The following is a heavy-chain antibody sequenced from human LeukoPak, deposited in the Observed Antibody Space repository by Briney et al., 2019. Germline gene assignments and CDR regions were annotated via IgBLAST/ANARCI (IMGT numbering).Heavy chain of an antibody. CDR2: IGYDGGNK. CDR3: ARDQAPDLYCSSTSCYLV. Sequence: QAGGSLRLSCAASGFTFSGYGMHWIRQAPGKGLEWVAFIGYDGGNKYYADSVKGRFTISRDNSKNTLYLQMNSLRAEDTAVYYCARDQAPDLYCSSTSCYLVWGQGTLVTVSS. CDR1: GFTFSGYG. J-gene: IGHJ4*02. D-gene: IGHD2-2*01. V-gene: IGHV3-30*02.